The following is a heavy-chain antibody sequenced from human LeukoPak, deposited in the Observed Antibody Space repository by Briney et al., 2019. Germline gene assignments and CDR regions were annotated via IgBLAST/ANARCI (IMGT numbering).Heavy chain of an antibody. CDR1: GFTFSSYG. Sequence: GRSLRLSCAASGFTFSSYGMHWVRQAPGKGLEWVSAISGSGGSTYYADSVKGRFTISRDNSKNTLYLQMNSLRAEDTAVYYCAKEEGSRYCSSTSCYKYNWFDPWGQGTLVTVSS. CDR3: AKEEGSRYCSSTSCYKYNWFDP. D-gene: IGHD2-2*01. J-gene: IGHJ5*02. CDR2: ISGSGGST. V-gene: IGHV3-23*01.